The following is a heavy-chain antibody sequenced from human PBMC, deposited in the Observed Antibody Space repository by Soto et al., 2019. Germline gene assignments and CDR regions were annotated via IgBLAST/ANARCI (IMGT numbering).Heavy chain of an antibody. CDR1: GDAIVKYT. V-gene: IGHV1-69*02. CDR2: IVSILGLA. Sequence: QVHLAQSGPEVKKPGSSVKVSCKASGDAIVKYTFTWVRQAPGQGLEWMGRIVSILGLATYAQNFQGRVAITADKSTNTVYVELSSLTSAHSAAYFCVIQAGYDSPVDFWGQGTLVTVS. J-gene: IGHJ4*02. D-gene: IGHD5-12*01. CDR3: VIQAGYDSPVDF.